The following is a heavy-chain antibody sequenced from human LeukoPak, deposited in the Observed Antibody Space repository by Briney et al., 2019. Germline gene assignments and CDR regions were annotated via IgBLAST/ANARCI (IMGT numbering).Heavy chain of an antibody. D-gene: IGHD3-10*01. J-gene: IGHJ3*02. Sequence: SETLSLTCAVSGGSISSGGYSWSWIRQPPGKGLEWIGYIYHSGSTYYNPSLKSRVTISVDRSKNQFSLKLSSVTAADTAVCYCARALKEGWFGEFDAFDIWGQGTMVTVSS. CDR1: GGSISSGGYS. V-gene: IGHV4-30-2*01. CDR3: ARALKEGWFGEFDAFDI. CDR2: IYHSGST.